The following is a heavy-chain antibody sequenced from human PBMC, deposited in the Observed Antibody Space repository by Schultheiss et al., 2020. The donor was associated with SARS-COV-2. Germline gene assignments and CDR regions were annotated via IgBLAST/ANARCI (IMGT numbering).Heavy chain of an antibody. J-gene: IGHJ4*02. CDR3: ARDQVGG. D-gene: IGHD2-15*01. CDR1: GFTFGNYG. V-gene: IGHV3-74*01. CDR2: INSDGSRTGIST. Sequence: GESLKISCAASGFTFGNYGMSWVRQGPGKGLVWVSRINSDGSRTGISTSYADSVKGRFTISRDNSKNTLYLQMNSLRAEDTAVYYCARDQVGGWGPGTLVTVSS.